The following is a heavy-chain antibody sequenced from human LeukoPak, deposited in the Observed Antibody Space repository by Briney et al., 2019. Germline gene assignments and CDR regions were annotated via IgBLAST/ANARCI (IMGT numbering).Heavy chain of an antibody. D-gene: IGHD5-24*01. CDR3: ARDNSVRDEAWWFNP. J-gene: IGHJ5*02. V-gene: IGHV3-48*01. Sequence: GGSLRLSCAPSGFTFSSYSMNWVRQAPGKGLEWVSYITSSGSTIYYADSVKGRFTISRDNAKNSLFLQMNSLRAEDTAVYYCARDNSVRDEAWWFNPWGQGTLVTVSS. CDR1: GFTFSSYS. CDR2: ITSSGSTI.